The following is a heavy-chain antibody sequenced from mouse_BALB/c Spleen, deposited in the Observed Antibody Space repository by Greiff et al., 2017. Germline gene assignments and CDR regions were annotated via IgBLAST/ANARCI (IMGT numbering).Heavy chain of an antibody. Sequence: DVKLVESGPGLVKPSQSLSLTCTVTGYSITSDYAWNWIRQFPGNKLEWMGYISYSGSTSYNPSLKSRISITRDTSKNQFFLQLNSVTTEDTATYYCAREDYYYGSTLDYWGQGTTLTVSS. J-gene: IGHJ2*01. CDR3: AREDYYYGSTLDY. CDR1: GYSITSDYA. CDR2: ISYSGST. D-gene: IGHD1-1*01. V-gene: IGHV3-2*02.